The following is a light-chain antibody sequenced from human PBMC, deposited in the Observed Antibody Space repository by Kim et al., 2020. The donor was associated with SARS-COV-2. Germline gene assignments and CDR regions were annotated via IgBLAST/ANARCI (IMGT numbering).Light chain of an antibody. V-gene: IGLV3-19*01. CDR2: GNN. J-gene: IGLJ2*01. CDR1: SLRSYF. Sequence: ALGQTVRITCQGDSLRSYFATWYQQKTGQAPVFVIYGNNNRPSGIPARFSASSSGNTASLIITGAQAEDEADYYCNSRDRSGNLVVFGGGTKVTVL. CDR3: NSRDRSGNLVV.